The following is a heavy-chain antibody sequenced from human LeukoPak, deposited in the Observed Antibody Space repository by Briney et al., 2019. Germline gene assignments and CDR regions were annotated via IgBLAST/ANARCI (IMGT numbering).Heavy chain of an antibody. J-gene: IGHJ4*02. CDR3: ARLVAGFMFDF. V-gene: IGHV4-39*02. CDR1: GASVSSDSHY. Sequence: SETLSLTCTVSGASVSSDSHYWAWIRQPPGKGLEFIGTIHYSGNTYYNSSLQSRVTISVDTSKNHFSLRLNSVTAADTAVYYCARLVAGFMFDFWSQGSLVTVSS. D-gene: IGHD2-15*01. CDR2: IHYSGNT.